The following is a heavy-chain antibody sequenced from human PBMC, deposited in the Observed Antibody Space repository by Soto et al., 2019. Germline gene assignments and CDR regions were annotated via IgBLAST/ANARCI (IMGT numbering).Heavy chain of an antibody. J-gene: IGHJ4*02. D-gene: IGHD6-19*01. CDR2: IYYSGST. CDR3: ATIAVAGLLDY. CDR1: GGSISSSSYY. V-gene: IGHV4-39*01. Sequence: PXXTLSLPCTVSGGSISSSSYYWGSIRQPPGKGLEWIGSIYYSGSTYYNPSLKSRVTISVDTSKNQFSLKLRSVTAADTAVYYCATIAVAGLLDYWGQGTLVTVSS.